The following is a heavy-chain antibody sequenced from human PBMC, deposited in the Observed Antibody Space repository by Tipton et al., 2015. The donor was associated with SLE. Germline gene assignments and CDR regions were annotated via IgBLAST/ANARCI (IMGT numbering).Heavy chain of an antibody. CDR1: GGSFSGYY. D-gene: IGHD3-16*01. V-gene: IGHV4-34*01. CDR2: VNHLGTI. CDR3: ARMEGMITYGGIAGL. J-gene: IGHJ4*02. Sequence: TLSLTCDVKGGSFSGYYWSWIRQSPGKGLEWIGEVNHLGTIYYNASLKSRVTISLDTSKSHFSLKLTSVTAADTAVYFCARMEGMITYGGIAGLWGQGTVVTVSS.